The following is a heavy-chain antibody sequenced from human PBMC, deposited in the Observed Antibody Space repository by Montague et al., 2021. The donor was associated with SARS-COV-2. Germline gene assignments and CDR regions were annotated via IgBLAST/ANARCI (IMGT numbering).Heavy chain of an antibody. Sequence: TLSLTCSVSGDSIGSGGFYCTWIRHLPGKGLEWLGNIYHSGSTYFNPSLKSRLTMSVDTSKKHFSLNLTSVTAADTAVYYCASGGFYDCAATSCTTRGAFDIWGQGTMVTVSS. CDR2: IYHSGST. V-gene: IGHV4-31*03. CDR3: ASGGFYDCAATSCTTRGAFDI. D-gene: IGHD2-2*01. J-gene: IGHJ3*02. CDR1: GDSIGSGGFY.